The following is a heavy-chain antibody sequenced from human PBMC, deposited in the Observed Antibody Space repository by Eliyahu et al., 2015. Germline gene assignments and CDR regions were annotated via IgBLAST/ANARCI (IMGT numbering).Heavy chain of an antibody. CDR2: ISYGGSSK. CDR3: AKDWKEGDWNPPAVEY. D-gene: IGHD1-1*01. CDR1: GFTFSSFG. J-gene: IGHJ4*02. Sequence: QVQLVESGGGVVQPGRSLRLSCAASGFTFSSFGMHWVRQAPTKGLEWVALISYGGSSKYYADSLKGRFTISRDNSKNMLYLQMNSLRAEDTAVYYCAKDWKEGDWNPPAVEYWGQGTLVTVSS. V-gene: IGHV3-30*18.